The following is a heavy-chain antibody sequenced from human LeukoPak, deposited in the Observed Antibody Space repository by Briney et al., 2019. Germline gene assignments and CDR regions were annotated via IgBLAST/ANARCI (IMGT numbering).Heavy chain of an antibody. Sequence: ASVKVSCKASGGTFSSYAISWVRQAPGQGLEWMGWISAYNGDTNYAQKLQGRVTMTTDTSTSTAYMELRSLRSDDTAVYYCARDCLVLIPAAMSGFDPWGQGTLVTVSS. J-gene: IGHJ5*02. V-gene: IGHV1-18*01. D-gene: IGHD2-2*01. CDR1: GGTFSSYA. CDR2: ISAYNGDT. CDR3: ARDCLVLIPAAMSGFDP.